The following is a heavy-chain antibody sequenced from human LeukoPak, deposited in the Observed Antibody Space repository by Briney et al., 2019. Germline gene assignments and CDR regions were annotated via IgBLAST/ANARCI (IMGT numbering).Heavy chain of an antibody. CDR3: ARDVGSGSYFD. J-gene: IGHJ4*02. D-gene: IGHD3-10*01. CDR1: GGSISSYY. Sequence: PSETLPLTCTVSGGSISSYYLSWIRQPPGKGLEWIGYIYYSGSTNYNPSLKSRVTISVDTSKNQFSLKLSSVTAADTAVYYCARDVGSGSYFDWGQGTLVTVSS. V-gene: IGHV4-59*01. CDR2: IYYSGST.